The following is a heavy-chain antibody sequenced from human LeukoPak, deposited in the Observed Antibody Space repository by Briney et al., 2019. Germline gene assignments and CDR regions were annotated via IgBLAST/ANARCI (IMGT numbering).Heavy chain of an antibody. Sequence: SETLSLTCAVSGGSINTYFWSWIRQPPGKGLEWIGYMYYSGSTNYNPSLKSRATISMDTSKNQFSLKLNSVTAADTALYFCARCSSRLNGFDIWGQGTMVTVSS. V-gene: IGHV4-59*12. CDR3: ARCSSRLNGFDI. J-gene: IGHJ3*02. CDR2: MYYSGST. CDR1: GGSINTYF. D-gene: IGHD6-13*01.